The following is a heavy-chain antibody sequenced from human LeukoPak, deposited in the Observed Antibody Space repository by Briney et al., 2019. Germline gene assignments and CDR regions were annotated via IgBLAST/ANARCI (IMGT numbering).Heavy chain of an antibody. V-gene: IGHV7-4-1*02. CDR2: INTNTGNP. Sequence: GASVKVSCKASGYTFTSYAMNWVRQAPGQGLEWMGWINTNTGNPTYAQGFTGRFVFSLDTSVSTAYLQISSLKAEDTAVYYCARGGRVAAAGTPSIYYFDYWGQGTLVTVSS. CDR1: GYTFTSYA. J-gene: IGHJ4*02. D-gene: IGHD6-13*01. CDR3: ARGGRVAAAGTPSIYYFDY.